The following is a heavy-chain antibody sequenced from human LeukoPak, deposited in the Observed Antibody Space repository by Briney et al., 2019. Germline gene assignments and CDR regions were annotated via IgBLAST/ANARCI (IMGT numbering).Heavy chain of an antibody. D-gene: IGHD5-24*01. CDR3: ARDRRRDGNNYLDY. Sequence: GGSLRLSCAASGFTFSSYEMNWARQAPGKGLEWVSYISSSGSTKYYADSVKGRFTISRDNAKDSLYLQMNSLRAEDTALYYCARDRRRDGNNYLDYWGQGTLVTVSS. CDR2: ISSSGSTK. J-gene: IGHJ4*02. CDR1: GFTFSSYE. V-gene: IGHV3-48*03.